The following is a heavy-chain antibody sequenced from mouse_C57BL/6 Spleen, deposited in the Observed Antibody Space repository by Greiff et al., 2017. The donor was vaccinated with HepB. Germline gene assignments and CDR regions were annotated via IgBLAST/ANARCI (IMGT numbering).Heavy chain of an antibody. J-gene: IGHJ4*01. CDR3: ARADSSGYVGAMDY. V-gene: IGHV5-4*03. CDR1: GFTFSSYA. CDR2: ISDGGSYT. D-gene: IGHD3-2*02. Sequence: EVMLVESGGGLVKPGGSLKLSCAASGFTFSSYAMSWVRQTPEKRLEWVATISDGGSYTYYPDNVKARFTISRDNAKNNLYLQMSHLKSEDTAMYYCARADSSGYVGAMDYWGQGTSVTVSS.